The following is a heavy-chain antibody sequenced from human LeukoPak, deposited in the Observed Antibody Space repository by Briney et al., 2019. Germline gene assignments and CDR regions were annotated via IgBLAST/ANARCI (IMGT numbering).Heavy chain of an antibody. CDR3: ASLWFGEFWVDY. CDR2: ISSSSSYI. Sequence: GGSLRLSCAASGFTFSSYSMNWVRQAPGKGLEWVSSISSSSSYIYYADSVKGRFTISRDNAKNSLYLQMNSLRAEDTAVYYCASLWFGEFWVDYWGQGTLVTVSS. D-gene: IGHD3-10*01. CDR1: GFTFSSYS. J-gene: IGHJ4*02. V-gene: IGHV3-21*01.